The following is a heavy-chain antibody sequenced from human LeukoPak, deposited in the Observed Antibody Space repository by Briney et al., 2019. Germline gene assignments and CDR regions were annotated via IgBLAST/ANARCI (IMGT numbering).Heavy chain of an antibody. CDR3: ARDVWTGVAVSDY. Sequence: GGPLRLSCVASGFTFSSYWMIWVRQAPGKGLEGWANIKEDESIQYYLDSVRGRFTISRDNAKTSVYLQLNSLRADDTAVYYCARDVWTGVAVSDYWGQGTLVTVSS. J-gene: IGHJ4*02. CDR2: IKEDESIQ. CDR1: GFTFSSYW. V-gene: IGHV3-7*01. D-gene: IGHD6-19*01.